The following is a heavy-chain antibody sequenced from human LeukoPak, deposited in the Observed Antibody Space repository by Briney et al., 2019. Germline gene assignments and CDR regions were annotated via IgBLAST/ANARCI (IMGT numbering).Heavy chain of an antibody. V-gene: IGHV1-24*01. Sequence: ASVKVSCKVSGSTLTELSMHWVRQAPGKGLEWMGGFDPEDGETIYAQKFQGRVTMTEDTSTDTAYMELSSLRSEDTAVYYCATDYKRPPYYYYYGMDVWGQGTTVTVSS. CDR2: FDPEDGET. D-gene: IGHD3-10*01. J-gene: IGHJ6*02. CDR1: GSTLTELS. CDR3: ATDYKRPPYYYYYGMDV.